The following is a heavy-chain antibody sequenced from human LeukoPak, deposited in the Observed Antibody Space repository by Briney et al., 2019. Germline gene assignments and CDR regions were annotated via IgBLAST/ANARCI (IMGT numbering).Heavy chain of an antibody. CDR3: ARPYYSNYYYDH. J-gene: IGHJ4*02. CDR1: GGSISSSSYY. CDR2: IYYSGST. D-gene: IGHD4-11*01. Sequence: SETLSLTCTVSGGSISSSSYYWGWIRQPPGKGLEWIGSIYYSGSTYYNPSLKSRVPISVDTAKKQFSLKLSSVTAADTAVYYCARPYYSNYYYDHWGQGTLVTVSS. V-gene: IGHV4-39*01.